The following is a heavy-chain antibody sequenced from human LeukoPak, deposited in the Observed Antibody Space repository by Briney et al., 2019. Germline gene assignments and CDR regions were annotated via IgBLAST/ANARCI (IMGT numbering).Heavy chain of an antibody. J-gene: IGHJ3*02. CDR2: IIPIFDTA. V-gene: IGHV1-69*06. CDR1: GGTFSSYA. Sequence: ASVKVSCKASGGTFSSYAISWVRQAPGQGLEWMGGIIPIFDTANYAQKFQGRATITADKSTSTAYMELSSLRSEDTAVYYCARVKTGTTFAAFDIWGQGTMVTVSS. CDR3: ARVKTGTTFAAFDI. D-gene: IGHD1-14*01.